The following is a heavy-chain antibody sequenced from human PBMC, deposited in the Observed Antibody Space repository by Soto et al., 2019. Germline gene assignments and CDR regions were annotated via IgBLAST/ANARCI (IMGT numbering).Heavy chain of an antibody. J-gene: IGHJ5*02. D-gene: IGHD3-10*01. CDR2: IYYSGST. CDR3: ARGYYYGSGTNWFDP. Sequence: QVQLQESGPGLVKPSQTLSLTCTVSGGSISSGGYYYWSWIRQHPGKGLEWIGYIYYSGSTYYNPSLKGRVTVSVDTSKNQFSLKLSSVTAADTAVYYCARGYYYGSGTNWFDPWGQGTLVTVSS. V-gene: IGHV4-31*03. CDR1: GGSISSGGYYY.